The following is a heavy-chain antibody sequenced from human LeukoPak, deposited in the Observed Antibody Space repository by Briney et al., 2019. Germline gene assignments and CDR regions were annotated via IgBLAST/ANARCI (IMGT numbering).Heavy chain of an antibody. J-gene: IGHJ5*02. CDR3: ARRQPNTSHFDP. Sequence: SETLSLTCTVSGGSISSYYWSWIRQPPGKGLEWIGYIYYSGSTNYNPSLKSRVTISVDTSKDQFSLKLSSVTAADTAVYYCARRQPNTSHFDPWGQGTQVTVSS. D-gene: IGHD2-2*01. V-gene: IGHV4-59*08. CDR1: GGSISSYY. CDR2: IYYSGST.